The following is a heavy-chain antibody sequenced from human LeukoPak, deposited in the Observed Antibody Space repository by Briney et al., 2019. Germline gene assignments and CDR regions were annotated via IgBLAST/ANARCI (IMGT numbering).Heavy chain of an antibody. CDR1: GGTFSSYA. J-gene: IGHJ6*03. V-gene: IGHV1-69*06. Sequence: SVKVSCKASGGTFSSYAISWVRQAPGQGLEWVGGIIPIFGTANYAQKFRGRVTITADKSTSTAYMELSSLRSEDTAVYYCARGSPTTIEGGGIYYYYYMDVWGKGTTVTVSS. D-gene: IGHD4-11*01. CDR2: IIPIFGTA. CDR3: ARGSPTTIEGGGIYYYYYMDV.